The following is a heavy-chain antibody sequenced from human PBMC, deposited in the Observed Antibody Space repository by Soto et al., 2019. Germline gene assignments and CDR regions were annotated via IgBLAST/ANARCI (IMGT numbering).Heavy chain of an antibody. V-gene: IGHV3-30-3*01. Sequence: PGGSLRLSCAASGFTFSSYAMHWVRQAPGKGLEWVAVISYDGSNKYYAASVKGRFTISGDNSKNTLYLQMNSLRAEDTAVYYCARGYYYGSGTMDVWGQGTTVTVSS. CDR2: ISYDGSNK. CDR1: GFTFSSYA. D-gene: IGHD3-10*01. J-gene: IGHJ6*02. CDR3: ARGYYYGSGTMDV.